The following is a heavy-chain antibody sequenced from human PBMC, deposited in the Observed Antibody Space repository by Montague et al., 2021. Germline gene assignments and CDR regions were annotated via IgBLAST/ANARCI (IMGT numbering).Heavy chain of an antibody. CDR2: VSHGGRT. J-gene: IGHJ6*03. CDR1: RSFINSDYY. Sequence: SETLSLTCTVSRSFINSDYYWGWILQPPGKGLEWMGSVSHGGRTYYNPSLKSRVTISVDTSNNHFSLKLSSVTAADTAMYYCARERDRYYYMDIWGKGTTITVSS. CDR3: ARERDRYYYMDI. V-gene: IGHV4-38-2*02.